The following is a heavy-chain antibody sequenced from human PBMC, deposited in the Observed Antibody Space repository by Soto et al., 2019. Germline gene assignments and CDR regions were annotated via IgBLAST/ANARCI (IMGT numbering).Heavy chain of an antibody. D-gene: IGHD2-8*02. Sequence: SETLSLTCTVSGGSISSGGYYWSWIRQHPGKGLEWIGYIYYSGSTYYNPSLKSRVTISVDTSKNQFSRKLSSVTAADTAVYYWARVNTAWWWFDPWGQGTLVTVSS. J-gene: IGHJ5*02. CDR2: IYYSGST. CDR3: ARVNTAWWWFDP. V-gene: IGHV4-31*03. CDR1: GGSISSGGYY.